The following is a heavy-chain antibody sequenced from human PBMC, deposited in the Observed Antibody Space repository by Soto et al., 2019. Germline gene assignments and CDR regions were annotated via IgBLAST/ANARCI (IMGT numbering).Heavy chain of an antibody. D-gene: IGHD4-17*01. CDR3: ARDNRSPRTLRDYYYGMDV. Sequence: QVQLQESGPGLVKPSQTLSLTCTVSGGSISSGDYYWSWIRQPPGKGLEWIGDIYYSGSTYYNPSLKSRVTISVDTSKNQFSLKLSSVTAADTAVYYCARDNRSPRTLRDYYYGMDVWGQGTTVTVSS. J-gene: IGHJ6*02. CDR2: IYYSGST. CDR1: GGSISSGDYY. V-gene: IGHV4-30-4*01.